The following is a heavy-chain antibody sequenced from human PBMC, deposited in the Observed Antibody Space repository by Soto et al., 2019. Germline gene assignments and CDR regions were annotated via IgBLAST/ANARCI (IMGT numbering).Heavy chain of an antibody. CDR2: ISDAAGSA. J-gene: IGHJ3*01. Sequence: GGSLRLSCAASGFTFSTYAMSWVRQVPGKGLEWVSTISDAAGSAYYVDSVKGRFTISRDNSKKTLYLQMNSLRAEDSAVYYCARPYGGKIGDAPELWRQGTMVTVPS. CDR1: GFTFSTYA. V-gene: IGHV3-23*01. CDR3: ARPYGGKIGDAPEL. D-gene: IGHD4-17*01.